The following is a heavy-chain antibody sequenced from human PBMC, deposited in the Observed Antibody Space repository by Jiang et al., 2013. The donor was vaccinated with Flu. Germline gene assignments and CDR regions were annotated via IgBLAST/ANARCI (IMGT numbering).Heavy chain of an antibody. CDR3: ARELTGYYKPDAFDI. J-gene: IGHJ3*02. CDR2: INPNSGGT. Sequence: SGAEVKKPGASVKVSCKASGYTFTSYAMHWVRQVPGQRLEWMGWINPNSGGTNYAQKFQGRVTITRDTSASTAYMKLSSLRSEDTAVYYCARELTGYYKPDAFDIWGQGTMVTVSS. CDR1: GYTFTSYA. V-gene: IGHV1-3*01. D-gene: IGHD3-9*01.